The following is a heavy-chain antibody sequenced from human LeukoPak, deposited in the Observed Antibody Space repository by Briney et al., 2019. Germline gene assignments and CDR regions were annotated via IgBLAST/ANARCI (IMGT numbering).Heavy chain of an antibody. CDR3: ATGTKLSSYGMDV. D-gene: IGHD3-10*01. J-gene: IGHJ6*02. V-gene: IGHV3-66*01. CDR1: GFTFSSYA. CDR2: IYTGGGT. Sequence: GGSLRLSCAASGFTFSSYAMNWIRQAPGKGLEWVSVIYTGGGTYYADSVKGRFTISRDNSKNTLYLQMNRLRAEDTALYYCATGTKLSSYGMDVWGQGTTVTVSS.